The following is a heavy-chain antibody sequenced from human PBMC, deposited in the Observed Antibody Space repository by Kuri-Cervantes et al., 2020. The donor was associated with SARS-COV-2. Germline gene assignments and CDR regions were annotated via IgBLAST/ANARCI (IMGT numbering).Heavy chain of an antibody. J-gene: IGHJ4*02. CDR1: GFTFSSYA. CDR3: VEGGVLRFLEWLFDLGY. V-gene: IGHV3-23*01. CDR2: ISGSGGST. D-gene: IGHD3-3*01. Sequence: GGSLRLSCAASGFTFSSYAMSWVRQAPGKGLEWVSAISGSGGSTYYADSVKGRFTISRDNSKNTLYLQMSSLRAEDTAVYYCVEGGVLRFLEWLFDLGYWGQGTLVTVSS.